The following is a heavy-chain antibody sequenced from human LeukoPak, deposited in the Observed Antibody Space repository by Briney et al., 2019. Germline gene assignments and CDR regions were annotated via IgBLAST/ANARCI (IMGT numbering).Heavy chain of an antibody. Sequence: SETLSLICTVSGDSISRSGYYWGWIRQPPGKGLEWIGSIYYSGSTYYNPSLKSRVTISIDTSKNQFSLKLSSVTAADTAVYYCARAPGAEYYDILTGYYRGYFDYWGQGTLVTVSS. CDR3: ARAPGAEYYDILTGYYRGYFDY. J-gene: IGHJ4*02. CDR2: IYYSGST. CDR1: GDSISRSGYY. V-gene: IGHV4-39*07. D-gene: IGHD3-9*01.